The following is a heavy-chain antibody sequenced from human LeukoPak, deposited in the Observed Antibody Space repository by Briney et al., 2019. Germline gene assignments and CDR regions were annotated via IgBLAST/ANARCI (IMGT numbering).Heavy chain of an antibody. Sequence: SETLSLTCSVSGDSVSRSDSYWDWIRQPPGKGLEGIGTIYYSGRTYYSPSLKSRVTISVDPSNNQFSLNLRSVTAADTAVYYCARRRYYDGSGYLEWGQGTLLSVSS. D-gene: IGHD3-22*01. V-gene: IGHV4-39*01. CDR1: GDSVSRSDSY. CDR2: IYYSGRT. CDR3: ARRRYYDGSGYLE. J-gene: IGHJ1*01.